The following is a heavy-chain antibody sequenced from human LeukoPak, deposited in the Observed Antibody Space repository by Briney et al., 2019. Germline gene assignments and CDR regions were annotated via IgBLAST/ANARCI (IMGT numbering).Heavy chain of an antibody. Sequence: GESLKISCTGSGYRFTNYWIGWVRQMPGKGLEWMGIMYPGDSDTRYSPSCQGQVTISADKSISTAYLQWSSLKASDTAIYYCARHSRSYYDSSAYVNYYYGMDVWGQGTTVTVSS. CDR2: MYPGDSDT. V-gene: IGHV5-51*01. D-gene: IGHD3-22*01. CDR1: GYRFTNYW. CDR3: ARHSRSYYDSSAYVNYYYGMDV. J-gene: IGHJ6*02.